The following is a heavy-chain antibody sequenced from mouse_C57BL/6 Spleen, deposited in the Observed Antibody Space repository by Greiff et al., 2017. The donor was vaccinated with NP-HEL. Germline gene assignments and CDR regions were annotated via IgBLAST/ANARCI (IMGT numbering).Heavy chain of an antibody. V-gene: IGHV1-64*01. D-gene: IGHD2-10*01. J-gene: IGHJ4*01. CDR1: GYTFTSYW. Sequence: QVHVKQPGAELVKPGASVKLSCKASGYTFTSYWMHWVKQRPGQGLEWIGMIHPNSGSTNYNEKFKSKATLTVDKSSSTAYMQLSSLTSEDSAVYYCASSLLSMDYWGQGTSVTVSS. CDR3: ASSLLSMDY. CDR2: IHPNSGST.